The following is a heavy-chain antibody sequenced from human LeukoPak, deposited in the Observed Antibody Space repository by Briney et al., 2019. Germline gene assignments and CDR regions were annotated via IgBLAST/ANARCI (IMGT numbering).Heavy chain of an antibody. V-gene: IGHV1-69*05. Sequence: SVKVSCKASGGTFSSYAISWVRQAPGQGLEWMGGIIPIFGTANYAQKFQGRVTITTDESTSTAYMELSSLRSEDTAVYYCARGTVGSWSDYYYMDVWGKGTTVTVSS. CDR3: ARGTVGSWSDYYYMDV. CDR1: GGTFSSYA. J-gene: IGHJ6*03. D-gene: IGHD6-13*01. CDR2: IIPIFGTA.